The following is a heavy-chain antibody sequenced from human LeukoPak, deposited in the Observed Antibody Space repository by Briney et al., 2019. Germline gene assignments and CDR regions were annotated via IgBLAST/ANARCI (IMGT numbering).Heavy chain of an antibody. CDR2: ISYDGSNK. D-gene: IGHD1-7*01. V-gene: IGHV3-30-3*02. Sequence: GGSLRLSCAASGFTFSSYAMHWVRQAPGGGLEWVAVISYDGSNKFYADSVKGRFTISRDNSKNTLYLQMNSLRAEDTAVYYCAKMEALELTTFFDHWGQGTLVTVSS. CDR1: GFTFSSYA. J-gene: IGHJ4*02. CDR3: AKMEALELTTFFDH.